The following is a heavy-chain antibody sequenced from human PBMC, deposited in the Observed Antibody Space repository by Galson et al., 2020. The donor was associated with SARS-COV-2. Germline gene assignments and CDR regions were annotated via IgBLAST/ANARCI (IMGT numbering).Heavy chain of an antibody. CDR2: INSSGST. Sequence: SETLSLTCAAYGGTFSGYYLRWIRQPPGKGLEWVGEINSSGSTNYYPSPKNRVTITVETSKNHFSLKLSTVTAADTAVYYCAREENFFLVVTATRMCYFDYWGRGTLATVSS. CDR3: AREENFFLVVTATRMCYFDY. D-gene: IGHD2-21*02. CDR1: GGTFSGYY. V-gene: IGHV4-34*01. J-gene: IGHJ4*02.